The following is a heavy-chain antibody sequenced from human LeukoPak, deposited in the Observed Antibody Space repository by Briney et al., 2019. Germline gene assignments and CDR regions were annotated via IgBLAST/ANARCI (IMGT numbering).Heavy chain of an antibody. CDR2: ISSSSNYI. J-gene: IGHJ6*04. CDR3: ARDHCSGGSCLDV. V-gene: IGHV3-21*01. Sequence: KTGGSLRLSCAPSGFTFSSYSMNWVRQAPGKGLEWVSSISSSSNYIYCADSLKGRFIISRDDAKNSLYLQMNSLRAEDTAVYYCARDHCSGGSCLDVWGKGTTVTVSS. CDR1: GFTFSSYS. D-gene: IGHD2-15*01.